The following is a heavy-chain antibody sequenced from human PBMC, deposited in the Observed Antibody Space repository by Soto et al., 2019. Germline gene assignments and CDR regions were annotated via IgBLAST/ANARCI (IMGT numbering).Heavy chain of an antibody. J-gene: IGHJ1*01. CDR1: GFTFSSYG. CDR2: ISYDGSNK. V-gene: IGHV3-30*18. CDR3: AKPRIECGGDCYAEYFQH. D-gene: IGHD2-21*02. Sequence: SLRLSCAASGFTFSSYGMHWVRQAPGKGLEWVAVISYDGSNKYYADSVKGRFTISRDNSKNTLYLQMNSLRAEDTAVYYCAKPRIECGGDCYAEYFQHWGQGTLVTVSS.